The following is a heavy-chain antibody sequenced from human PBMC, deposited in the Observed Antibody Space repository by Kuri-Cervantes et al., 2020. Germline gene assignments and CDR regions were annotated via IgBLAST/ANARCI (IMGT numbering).Heavy chain of an antibody. D-gene: IGHD6-19*01. Sequence: GGSLRLSCAASGFTFSSYSMNWVRQAPGKGLEWVSSISSSSSYIYYADSVKGRFTISRDNAKNSLYLQMNSLRAEDTAVYYCARGVGTQWPPQWGQGTLVTVSS. CDR1: GFTFSSYS. CDR2: ISSSSSYI. V-gene: IGHV3-21*01. J-gene: IGHJ4*02. CDR3: ARGVGTQWPPQ.